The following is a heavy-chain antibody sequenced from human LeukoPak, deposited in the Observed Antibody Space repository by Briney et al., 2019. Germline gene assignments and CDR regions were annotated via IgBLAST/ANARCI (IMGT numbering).Heavy chain of an antibody. D-gene: IGHD6-19*01. J-gene: IGHJ2*01. CDR2: LNTDGSDT. Sequence: PGGSLRLSCAASGFTFSAYWMHWVRQAPGKGLVWGSRLNTDGSDTRYADSVQGRFTISRDNAKNTLYLQMNSLRAEGTAVYYCARSEAVAWSFDLWGRGTLVTVSS. V-gene: IGHV3-74*01. CDR1: GFTFSAYW. CDR3: ARSEAVAWSFDL.